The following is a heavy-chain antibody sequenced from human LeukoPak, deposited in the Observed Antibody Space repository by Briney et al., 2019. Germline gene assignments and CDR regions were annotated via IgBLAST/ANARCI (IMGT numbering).Heavy chain of an antibody. V-gene: IGHV4-38-2*02. D-gene: IGHD2-2*01. Sequence: SETLSLTCTVSGYSISSGYYWGWIRQPPGREMEWIGSSHYSGTTYYTPSLTSRVTISADTSKSQFSLRLSSVTAADTAVYYCARVVRAGIYFDSWGQGTLVTVSS. J-gene: IGHJ4*02. CDR3: ARVVRAGIYFDS. CDR2: SHYSGTT. CDR1: GYSISSGYY.